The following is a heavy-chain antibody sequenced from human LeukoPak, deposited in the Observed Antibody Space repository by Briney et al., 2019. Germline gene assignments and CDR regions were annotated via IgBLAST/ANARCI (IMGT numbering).Heavy chain of an antibody. V-gene: IGHV4-39*07. CDR2: IYYSGST. Sequence: SETLSLTCTVSGGSISSSSFYWGCIRQPPGKGLEWIGSIYYSGSTYYNPSLKSRLTISVDTSKNQFSLKLSSVTAADTAVYYCARANSGNRRYYYYYYMDVWGKGTTVTVSS. J-gene: IGHJ6*03. CDR1: GGSISSSSFY. D-gene: IGHD2/OR15-2a*01. CDR3: ARANSGNRRYYYYYYMDV.